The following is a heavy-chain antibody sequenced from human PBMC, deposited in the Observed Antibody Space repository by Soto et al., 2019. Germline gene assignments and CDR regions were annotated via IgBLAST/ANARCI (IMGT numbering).Heavy chain of an antibody. J-gene: IGHJ5*02. D-gene: IGHD1-1*01. Sequence: QVQLVQSGAEVKKPGASVKVSCKAPRYIFTAYFMHCVRQAPGQGLEWMGWINPNNGATHYGLSFQGRVTMTRDTSISTAYTEVSSLRSDDTAVYYCASHDPGARFAPWGQGTLVIVSS. CDR2: INPNNGAT. CDR3: ASHDPGARFAP. CDR1: RYIFTAYF. V-gene: IGHV1-2*02.